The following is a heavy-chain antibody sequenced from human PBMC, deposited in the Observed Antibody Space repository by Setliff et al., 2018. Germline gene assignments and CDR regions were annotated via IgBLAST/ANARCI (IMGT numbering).Heavy chain of an antibody. CDR1: GFTFSSYW. J-gene: IGHJ4*02. D-gene: IGHD3-10*01. CDR2: IKQDGSEK. CDR3: ARGAGVRGYYYGSGSYLY. V-gene: IGHV3-7*01. Sequence: GGSLRLSCAASGFTFSSYWMSWIRQAPGKGLEWVANIKQDGSEKYYVDSVKGRFTISRDNAKNSLYLQMNSLRAEDTAVYYCARGAGVRGYYYGSGSYLYWGQGTLVTVSS.